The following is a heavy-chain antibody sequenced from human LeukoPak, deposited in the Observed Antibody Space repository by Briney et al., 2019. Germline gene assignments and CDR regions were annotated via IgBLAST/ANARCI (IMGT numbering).Heavy chain of an antibody. V-gene: IGHV3-74*01. CDR3: ARGGWGTAIDY. CDR2: ISGDGSST. J-gene: IGHJ4*02. D-gene: IGHD1-7*01. Sequence: GGSLRLSCAASGFTFSSYWMHWVRQAPGKGLVGVSYISGDGSSTTYADSVKGRFTISRDNAKNTLDLQMNSLRAEDTAVYYCARGGWGTAIDYWAQGTLVTVS. CDR1: GFTFSSYW.